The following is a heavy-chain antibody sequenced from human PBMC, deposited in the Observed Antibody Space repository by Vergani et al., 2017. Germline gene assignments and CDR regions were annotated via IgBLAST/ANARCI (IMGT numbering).Heavy chain of an antibody. V-gene: IGHV1-18*01. CDR3: ARHGAAAGTDYFDY. CDR2: ISAYNGNT. Sequence: QVQLVQSGAEVKKPGASVKVSCKASGYTFTSYGISWVRQALGQGLEWMGWISAYNGNTNYAQKRQGRVTMTTDTATSSAYMEMRSLRSDDTAVYYCARHGAAAGTDYFDYWGQGTLVTVSS. D-gene: IGHD6-13*01. CDR1: GYTFTSYG. J-gene: IGHJ4*02.